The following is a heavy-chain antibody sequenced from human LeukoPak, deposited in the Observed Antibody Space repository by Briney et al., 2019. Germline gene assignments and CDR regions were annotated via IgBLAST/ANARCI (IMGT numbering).Heavy chain of an antibody. CDR3: ARDRIFGVVHDAFDI. J-gene: IGHJ3*02. D-gene: IGHD3-3*02. CDR2: ISSSGSTI. Sequence: GGTLRLSCAASGFTFSDYYMSWIRQAPGKGLEWVSYISSSGSTIYYADSVKGRFTISRDNTKNSLYLQMNSLRAEDTAVYYCARDRIFGVVHDAFDIWGQGTMVTVSS. CDR1: GFTFSDYY. V-gene: IGHV3-11*01.